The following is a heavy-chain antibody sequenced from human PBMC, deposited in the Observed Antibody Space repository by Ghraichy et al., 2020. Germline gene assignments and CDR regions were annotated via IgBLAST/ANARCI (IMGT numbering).Heavy chain of an antibody. CDR2: INWNGGST. Sequence: INWNGGSTGYADSVKGRFTISRDNAKNSLYLQMNSLRAEDTALYYCARGGHSSSSWLEYYYYGMDV. CDR3: ARGGHSSSSWLEYYYYGMDV. J-gene: IGHJ6*01. D-gene: IGHD6-13*01. V-gene: IGHV3-20*03.